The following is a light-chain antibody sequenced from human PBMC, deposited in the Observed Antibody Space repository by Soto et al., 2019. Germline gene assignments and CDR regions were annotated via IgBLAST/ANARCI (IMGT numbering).Light chain of an antibody. V-gene: IGKV1-39*01. CDR1: QSISSY. CDR3: QQTYRAPLT. J-gene: IGKJ4*01. Sequence: DIQMTQSPSSLSASVGDRVTITCRASQSISSYLNWYQHKPGKAPKLLIYAASSFQSGVPSRFSGSESGTDFTLTISSLQPEDFATYYCQQTYRAPLTFGGGTKVDIK. CDR2: AAS.